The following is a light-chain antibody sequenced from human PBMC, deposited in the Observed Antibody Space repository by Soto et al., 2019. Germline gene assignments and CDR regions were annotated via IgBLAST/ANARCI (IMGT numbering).Light chain of an antibody. CDR3: CSYAGSSTFDVV. V-gene: IGLV2-23*03. J-gene: IGLJ2*01. CDR2: EGS. Sequence: QSALTQPASVSGSPGQSITISCTGTSSDVGGYNLVSWYQQHPGKAPKLMIYEGSKRPSGVSNRFSGSKSGNTASLTISGLLAADEADYYCCSYAGSSTFDVVFGGGTKLTVL. CDR1: SSDVGGYNL.